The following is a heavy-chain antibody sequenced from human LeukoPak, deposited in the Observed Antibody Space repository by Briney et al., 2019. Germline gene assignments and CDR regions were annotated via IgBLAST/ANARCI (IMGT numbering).Heavy chain of an antibody. CDR3: AKDSSETSSLDYYDSSGYSGFGD. D-gene: IGHD3-22*01. Sequence: SVKVSCKASGGTFSSYTISWVRQAPGQGLEWMGRIIPILGIANYAQKFQGRVTITADKSTSTAYMELNSLRSEDTAVYYCAKDSSETSSLDYYDSSGYSGFGDWGQGTLVTVSS. J-gene: IGHJ4*02. V-gene: IGHV1-69*04. CDR2: IIPILGIA. CDR1: GGTFSSYT.